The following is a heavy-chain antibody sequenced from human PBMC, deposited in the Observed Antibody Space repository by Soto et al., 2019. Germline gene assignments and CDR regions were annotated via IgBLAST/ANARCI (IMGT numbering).Heavy chain of an antibody. CDR2: IWYDGSNK. V-gene: IGHV3-33*01. CDR3: ASWASWLDTYSYYYGMDV. D-gene: IGHD6-19*01. Sequence: QVQLVESGGGVVQPRRSLRLSCAASGFTFSSYGMRWVRQAPANGLERVAGIWYDGSNKYYADSVKGRFTISRDNSKNTLYVQMNCLRAKDRTVYYCASWASWLDTYSYYYGMDVWGQGTTVTVSS. J-gene: IGHJ6*02. CDR1: GFTFSSYG.